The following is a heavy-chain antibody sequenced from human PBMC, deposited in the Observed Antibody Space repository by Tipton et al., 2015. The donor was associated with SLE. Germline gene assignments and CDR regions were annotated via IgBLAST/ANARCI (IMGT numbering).Heavy chain of an antibody. CDR3: ARDEYRYDTTGYHLLGHFDF. D-gene: IGHD3-22*01. V-gene: IGHV4-39*07. CDR2: VYYTVNT. CDR1: GDSISSSSYY. Sequence: TLSLTCIVSGDSISSSSYYWGWIRQPPGKGLEWVGTVYYTVNTFYNPSLKSRVTISVDTSKNQFSLNLSSATAADTAVYYCARDEYRYDTTGYHLLGHFDFWGQGALVTVSS. J-gene: IGHJ4*02.